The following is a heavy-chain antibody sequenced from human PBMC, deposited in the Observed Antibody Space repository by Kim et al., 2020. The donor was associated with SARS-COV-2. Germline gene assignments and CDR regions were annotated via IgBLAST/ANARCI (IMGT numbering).Heavy chain of an antibody. Sequence: GESLKISCKGSGYSFTSYWIGWVRQMPGKGLEWMGIIYPGDSDTRYSPSFQGQVTISADKSISTAYLQWSSLKASDTAMYYCARQTSSSSWHYYYYGMDVWGQGTTVTVSS. V-gene: IGHV5-51*01. J-gene: IGHJ6*02. CDR3: ARQTSSSSWHYYYYGMDV. CDR2: IYPGDSDT. CDR1: GYSFTSYW. D-gene: IGHD6-6*01.